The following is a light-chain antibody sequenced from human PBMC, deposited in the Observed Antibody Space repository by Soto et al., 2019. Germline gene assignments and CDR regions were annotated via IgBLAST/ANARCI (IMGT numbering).Light chain of an antibody. J-gene: IGKJ4*01. CDR2: DAS. CDR1: QSVSSY. V-gene: IGKV3-11*01. Sequence: EIVLTQSPATLSLSPGERVTLSCRASQSVSSYLAWYQQKPGQAPRLLIYDASNRATGVPARFSGSGSGTEFTLTISSLEPEDFAVYYCQQRSNWPLTFGRGTKVEIK. CDR3: QQRSNWPLT.